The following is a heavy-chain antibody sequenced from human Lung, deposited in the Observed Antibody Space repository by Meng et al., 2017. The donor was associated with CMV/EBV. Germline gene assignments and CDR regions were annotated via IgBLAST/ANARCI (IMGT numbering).Heavy chain of an antibody. CDR1: GGSFSGYY. Sequence: SXTXSPXCAVYGGSFSGYYWSWIRKPPGKGLGWIGEINHSGSTNYNPSLKSRVTISVDTAKNQFSLKLSSVTAADTAVYYCARARVVPAYYYGMDVWGQGXTVTVSS. J-gene: IGHJ6*02. CDR2: INHSGST. D-gene: IGHD2-2*01. V-gene: IGHV4-34*01. CDR3: ARARVVPAYYYGMDV.